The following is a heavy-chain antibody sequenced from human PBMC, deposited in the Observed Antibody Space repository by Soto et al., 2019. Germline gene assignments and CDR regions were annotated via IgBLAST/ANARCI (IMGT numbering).Heavy chain of an antibody. D-gene: IGHD6-19*01. CDR2: IAFDGSYK. CDR1: GFTFSSHS. Sequence: QVQLAESGGGVAQPGRSLRLSCAASGFTFSSHSMHWVRQAPGKGLEWVAVIAFDGSYKYYADSVKGRFTISRDNSKNTLYLQMNSLRAEDTAVYYCARGAGIIVAGTSFEYWGQGTLVTVSS. CDR3: ARGAGIIVAGTSFEY. J-gene: IGHJ4*02. V-gene: IGHV3-30*04.